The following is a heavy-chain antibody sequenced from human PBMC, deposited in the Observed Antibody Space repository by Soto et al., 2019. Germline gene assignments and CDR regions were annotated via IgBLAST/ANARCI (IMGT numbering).Heavy chain of an antibody. CDR1: GYTFTSYG. D-gene: IGHD1-1*01. Sequence: ASVKVSCKASGYTFTSYGISWVRQAPGQGLEWMGWISAYNGNTNYAQKLQGRVTMTTDTSTSTAYMELRSLRSDDTAVYYCARVTTGTTWGVYYYNCMEVWGQGTTVTVSS. CDR2: ISAYNGNT. J-gene: IGHJ6*02. V-gene: IGHV1-18*01. CDR3: ARVTTGTTWGVYYYNCMEV.